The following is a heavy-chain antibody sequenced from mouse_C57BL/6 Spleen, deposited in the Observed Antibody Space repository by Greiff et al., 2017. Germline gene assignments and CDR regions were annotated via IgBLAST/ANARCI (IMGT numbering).Heavy chain of an antibody. CDR3: ARQRDYLYFDY. V-gene: IGHV5-6*01. CDR2: ISSGGSYT. J-gene: IGHJ2*01. Sequence: EVKVVESGGDLVKPGGSLKLSCAASGFTFSSYGMSWVRQTPDKRLEWVATISSGGSYTYYPDSVKGRFTISRDNAKNTLYLQMSSLMSEDTAMYYCARQRDYLYFDYWGQGTTLTVSS. CDR1: GFTFSSYG. D-gene: IGHD2-4*01.